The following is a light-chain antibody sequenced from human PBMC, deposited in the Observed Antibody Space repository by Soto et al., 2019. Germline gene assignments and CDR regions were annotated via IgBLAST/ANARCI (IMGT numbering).Light chain of an antibody. Sequence: QSALTQPASVSGSPGQSITISCTGTSSDVGSYNLVSWYQQHPGKAPKLMIYEGSKRTSGVSNRFSGSKSGNTTSLTISGLQAEDEADYYCCSYAGSSRVFGGGTKLTVL. V-gene: IGLV2-23*01. CDR1: SSDVGSYNL. CDR2: EGS. CDR3: CSYAGSSRV. J-gene: IGLJ3*02.